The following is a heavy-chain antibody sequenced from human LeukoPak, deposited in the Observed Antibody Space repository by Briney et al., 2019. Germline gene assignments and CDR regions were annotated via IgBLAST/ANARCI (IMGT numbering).Heavy chain of an antibody. Sequence: SETLSLTCSVSGGSISRTNYYWAWIRQPPGKWLEWIGSIYYSGTTYYNPSLKSRVIISVDTSKNQFSLRLNSVTAADTAVYYCARDLGTVDYWGQGTLVTVSS. J-gene: IGHJ4*02. CDR1: GGSISRTNYY. CDR3: ARDLGTVDY. CDR2: IYYSGTT. D-gene: IGHD7-27*01. V-gene: IGHV4-39*07.